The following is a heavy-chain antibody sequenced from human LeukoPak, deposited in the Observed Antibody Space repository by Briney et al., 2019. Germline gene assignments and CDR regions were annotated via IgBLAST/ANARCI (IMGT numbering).Heavy chain of an antibody. J-gene: IGHJ5*02. D-gene: IGHD3-10*01. CDR3: ARGSGSYPNWFDP. Sequence: GASVKVSCKASGYTFTGYYMHWVRQAPGQGLEWMGWINPNSGGTNYAQKFQGRVTMTRDTSISTAYMELSRLRSDDTAVYYCARGSGSYPNWFDPWGQGTLVTVSS. CDR2: INPNSGGT. CDR1: GYTFTGYY. V-gene: IGHV1-2*02.